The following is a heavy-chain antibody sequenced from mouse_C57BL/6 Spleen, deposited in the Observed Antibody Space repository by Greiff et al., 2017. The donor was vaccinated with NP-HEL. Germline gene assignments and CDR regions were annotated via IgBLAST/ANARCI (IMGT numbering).Heavy chain of an antibody. CDR3: ARTITTVVDYAMDY. CDR2: INPNYGTT. V-gene: IGHV1-39*01. D-gene: IGHD1-1*01. J-gene: IGHJ4*01. Sequence: VQLKESGPELVKPGASVKISCKASGYSFTDYNMNWVKQSNGKSLEWIGVINPNYGTTSYNQKFKGKATLTVDQSSSTAYMQLNSLTSEDSAVYYCARTITTVVDYAMDYWGQGTSVTVSS. CDR1: GYSFTDYN.